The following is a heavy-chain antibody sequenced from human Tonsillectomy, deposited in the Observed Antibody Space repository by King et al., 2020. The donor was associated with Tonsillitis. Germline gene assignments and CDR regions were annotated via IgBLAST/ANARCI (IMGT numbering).Heavy chain of an antibody. J-gene: IGHJ4*02. CDR2: IYYSGST. Sequence: HVQLQESGPGLVKPSETLSLTCTVSGGSISSYYWSWVRQPPGKGLGWIGYIYYSGSTNYNPSLKSRVTISVDTSKNQFSLRLSSVTAADTAVYYCARSLTGSTTDRFDYWGQGTLVTVSS. CDR1: GGSISSYY. V-gene: IGHV4-59*01. D-gene: IGHD3-9*01. CDR3: ARSLTGSTTDRFDY.